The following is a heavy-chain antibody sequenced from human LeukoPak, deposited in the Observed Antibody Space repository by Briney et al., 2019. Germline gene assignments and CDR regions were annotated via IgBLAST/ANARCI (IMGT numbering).Heavy chain of an antibody. J-gene: IGHJ4*02. CDR2: TRNKANSYTT. CDR3: ARELDDYGGNSAFDY. Sequence: GGSLRLSCAASGFTFSDHYMDWVRQAPGKGLEWVGRTRNKANSYTTEYAASVKGRFTISRDDSKNSLYLQMNSLKTEDTAVYYCARELDDYGGNSAFDYWGQGTLVTVSS. CDR1: GFTFSDHY. D-gene: IGHD4-23*01. V-gene: IGHV3-72*01.